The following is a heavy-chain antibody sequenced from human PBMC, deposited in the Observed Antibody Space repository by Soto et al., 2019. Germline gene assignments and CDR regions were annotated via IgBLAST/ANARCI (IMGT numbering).Heavy chain of an antibody. Sequence: SETLSLTCTVSGGSISSYYWSWIRQPPGKGLEWIGYIYYSGSTNYNPFLKSRVTISVATSKNQFSLKLSSVTAADTAVYYCARGGPRDVVVRAAMQGAFDIWGQGTMVTV. CDR3: ARGGPRDVVVRAAMQGAFDI. CDR1: GGSISSYY. V-gene: IGHV4-59*01. CDR2: IYYSGST. J-gene: IGHJ3*02. D-gene: IGHD2-2*01.